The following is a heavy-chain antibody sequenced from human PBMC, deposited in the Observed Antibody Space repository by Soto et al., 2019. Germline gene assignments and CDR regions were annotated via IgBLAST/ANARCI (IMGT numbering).Heavy chain of an antibody. Sequence: QVQLVESGGGVVHPGRSLSLSCAGSGFMFSNNGIHWVRRAPGKGLEWVAFISYDGSETFYADSVKGRFTISRDNSKSTLFLHMSSLKNEDTAVYYCAITSVADASFDYWGQGTLVTVSS. CDR1: GFMFSNNG. CDR3: AITSVADASFDY. V-gene: IGHV3-30*03. D-gene: IGHD4-4*01. J-gene: IGHJ4*02. CDR2: ISYDGSET.